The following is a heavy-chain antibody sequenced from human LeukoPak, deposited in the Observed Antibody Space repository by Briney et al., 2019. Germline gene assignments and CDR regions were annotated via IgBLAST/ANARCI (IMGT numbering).Heavy chain of an antibody. Sequence: PSETLSLTCAVSGGSISSSNWWSWVRQPPGKGLEWIGEIYHSGSTNYNPSLKSRVTISVDTSKNQFSLKLSSVTAADTAVYYCARHGGRITMVRGVMITRGYFDYWGQGTLVTVSS. CDR1: GGSISSSNW. D-gene: IGHD3-10*01. J-gene: IGHJ4*02. CDR3: ARHGGRITMVRGVMITRGYFDY. CDR2: IYHSGST. V-gene: IGHV4-4*02.